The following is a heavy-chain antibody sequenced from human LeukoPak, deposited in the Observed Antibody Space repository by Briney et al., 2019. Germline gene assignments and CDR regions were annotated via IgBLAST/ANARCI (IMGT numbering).Heavy chain of an antibody. D-gene: IGHD4-17*01. CDR2: ISGSSSYI. V-gene: IGHV3-21*01. J-gene: IGHJ4*02. CDR3: AREVYGELAFEN. CDR1: GFTFSSYS. Sequence: GGSLRLSCAASGFTFSSYSMNWVRQAPGKGLEWVSSISGSSSYIYYADSVKGRFTISRDNAKNSLYLQMNSLRAEDTAVYYCAREVYGELAFENWGQGTLVTVSS.